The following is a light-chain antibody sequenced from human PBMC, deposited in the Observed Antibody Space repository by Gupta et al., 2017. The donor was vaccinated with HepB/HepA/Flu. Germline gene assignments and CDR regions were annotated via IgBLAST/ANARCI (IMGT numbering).Light chain of an antibody. J-gene: IGKJ5*01. CDR1: QNVLYSNNKDF. Sequence: DIVMTQSPNSLAVSLGERATINCKSSQNVLYSNNKDFLAWYQQKPGHPPKLLISWASTREAGVPDGFSGSESSTDFTLTIISRQAEDVAVYYCQQEAYTPITFGQGTQVEIK. CDR2: WAS. V-gene: IGKV4-1*01. CDR3: QQEAYTPIT.